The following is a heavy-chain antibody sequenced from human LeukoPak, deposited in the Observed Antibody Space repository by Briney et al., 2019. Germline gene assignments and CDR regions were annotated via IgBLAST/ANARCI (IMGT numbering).Heavy chain of an antibody. V-gene: IGHV3-23*01. CDR2: ISGSGGST. D-gene: IGHD1-20*01. J-gene: IGHJ2*01. CDR1: GFTFSSYA. CDR3: TKPGITGATGEYFDL. Sequence: GGSLRLSCAASGFTFSSYAMSWVRQAPGKGLEWVSAISGSGGSTYYADSVKGRFTISRDNSKNTLYLQMNSLRVEDTAVYYCTKPGITGATGEYFDLWGRGTLVTVSS.